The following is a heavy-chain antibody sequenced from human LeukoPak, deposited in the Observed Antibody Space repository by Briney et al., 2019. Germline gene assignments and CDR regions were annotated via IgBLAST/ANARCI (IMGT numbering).Heavy chain of an antibody. CDR3: AKDTVAGTDY. CDR2: ISGSGGST. D-gene: IGHD6-19*01. V-gene: IGHV3-23*01. J-gene: IGHJ4*02. CDR1: GFTFSSYA. Sequence: GGSLRLSCAASGFTFSSYAMSWVRQAPGKGLEWVSAISGSGGSTYYADSVRGRFTISRDNSKNTLYLQMNSLSAEDTAVYYCAKDTVAGTDYWGQGTLVTVSS.